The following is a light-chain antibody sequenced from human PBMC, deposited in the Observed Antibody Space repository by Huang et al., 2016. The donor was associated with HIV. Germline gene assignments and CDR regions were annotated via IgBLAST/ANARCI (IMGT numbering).Light chain of an antibody. V-gene: IGKV1-5*03. CDR3: QQYSSWRT. CDR2: KAS. Sequence: DIQMTQSPSTLSASVGDRVTITCRASQTITNWLAWYQQKPGKAPKLLIEKASTLETGVPSRFSGSGSGTEFTLTINSMQPDDFATYYCQQYSSWRTFGQGTKVE. J-gene: IGKJ1*01. CDR1: QTITNW.